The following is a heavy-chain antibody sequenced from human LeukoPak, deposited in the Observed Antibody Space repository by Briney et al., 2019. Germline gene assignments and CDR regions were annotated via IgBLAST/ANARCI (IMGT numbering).Heavy chain of an antibody. CDR3: AVRLGRHSYGYFDY. J-gene: IGHJ4*02. V-gene: IGHV3-30*04. CDR2: ISYDGTDI. D-gene: IGHD5-18*01. CDR1: GFTFINYA. Sequence: GGSLRLSCAASGFTFINYAMHWVRQAPGKWLEWVAVISYDGTDIFYADSVKGRFTISRDNSKNTLYLQMNSLRSEDMAVYYCAVRLGRHSYGYFDYWGQGTPVTVSS.